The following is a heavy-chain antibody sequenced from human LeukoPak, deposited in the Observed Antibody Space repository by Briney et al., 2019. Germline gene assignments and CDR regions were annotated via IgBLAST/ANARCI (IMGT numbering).Heavy chain of an antibody. CDR1: GGSISSSSYN. CDR2: IYYSGTT. D-gene: IGHD2/OR15-2a*01. J-gene: IGHJ4*02. V-gene: IGHV4-39*01. Sequence: SETLSLTCIVSGGSISSSSYNWGWIRQPPGKWLEWIGSIYYSGTTYYNPSLKSRLTISVDTSKNQFSLNLSSVTAADTAVYYCARHDRIIASPLVWGQGILVTVSS. CDR3: ARHDRIIASPLV.